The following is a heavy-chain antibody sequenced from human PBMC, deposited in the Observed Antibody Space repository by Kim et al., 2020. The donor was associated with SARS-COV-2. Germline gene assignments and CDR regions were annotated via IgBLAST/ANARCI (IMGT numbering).Heavy chain of an antibody. D-gene: IGHD1-20*01. J-gene: IGHJ6*02. Sequence: GGSLRLSCAASGFTFSDYFMSWIRQAPGKGLEWVSYISSSSSFTNYADSVKGRFTISRDNAKNSLYLQMNSLRAEDTAVYYCARDNNNMDVWGQGTTVTVSS. CDR2: ISSSSSFT. CDR1: GFTFSDYF. CDR3: ARDNNNMDV. V-gene: IGHV3-11*06.